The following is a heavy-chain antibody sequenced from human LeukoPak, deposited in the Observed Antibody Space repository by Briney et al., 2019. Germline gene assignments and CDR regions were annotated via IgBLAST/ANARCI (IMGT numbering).Heavy chain of an antibody. CDR1: GFTFSDYY. V-gene: IGHV3-11*04. Sequence: GGSLRLSCAASGFTFSDYYMSWIRQAPGKGLEWVSYISSSGSTIYYADSVKGRFTISRDNAKNSLYLQMNSLRAEDTAVYYCATTKSPTYSSGWYGANDAFDIWGQGTMVTVSS. CDR3: ATTKSPTYSSGWYGANDAFDI. D-gene: IGHD6-19*01. CDR2: ISSSGSTI. J-gene: IGHJ3*02.